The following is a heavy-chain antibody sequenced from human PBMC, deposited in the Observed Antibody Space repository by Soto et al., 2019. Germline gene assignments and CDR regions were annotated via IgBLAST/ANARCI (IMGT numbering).Heavy chain of an antibody. V-gene: IGHV3-33*01. D-gene: IGHD3-22*01. CDR1: GFTFSSYG. Sequence: QVQLVESGGGVVQPGRSLRLSCAASGFTFSSYGMHWVRQAPGKGLEWVAVIWYDGSNQYYADSVKGRFTISRDNSKNTLYLQMNSLRAEDTAVYYCARDGYYYGSSGYYSLYFDYWGQGTLVTVSS. J-gene: IGHJ4*02. CDR2: IWYDGSNQ. CDR3: ARDGYYYGSSGYYSLYFDY.